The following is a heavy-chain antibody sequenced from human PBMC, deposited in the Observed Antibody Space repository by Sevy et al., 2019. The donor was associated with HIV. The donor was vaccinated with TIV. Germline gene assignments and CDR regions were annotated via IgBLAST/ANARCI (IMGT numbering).Heavy chain of an antibody. J-gene: IGHJ4*02. CDR2: IKQDGSEK. D-gene: IGHD2-15*01. CDR3: ARGGGVY. V-gene: IGHV3-7*04. CDR1: GFTFSIYY. Sequence: GGSLRLSCAASGFTFSIYYVSWVRQAPGKGLEWVANIKQDGSEKYYVDSVKGRFTISRDNAKNSLYLQMNSLRAEDTAVYYCARGGGVYWGQGTLVTVSS.